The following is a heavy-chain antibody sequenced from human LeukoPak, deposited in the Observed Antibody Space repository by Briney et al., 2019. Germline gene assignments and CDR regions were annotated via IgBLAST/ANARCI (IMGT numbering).Heavy chain of an antibody. J-gene: IGHJ4*02. CDR3: AREDRDGASYYLEY. CDR2: ITYDGNNK. Sequence: GRSLRLSCVASGFNFKTYAMHWVRQAPGKGLEWLAVITYDGNNKYYADSVKGRVTLSRDNPKKTLYLQMDNLIGEDTAVYYCAREDRDGASYYLEYWGQGTLVTVSS. V-gene: IGHV3-30*04. D-gene: IGHD1-26*01. CDR1: GFNFKTYA.